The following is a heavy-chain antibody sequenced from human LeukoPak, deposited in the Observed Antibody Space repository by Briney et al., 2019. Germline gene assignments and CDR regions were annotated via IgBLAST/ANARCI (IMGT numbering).Heavy chain of an antibody. J-gene: IGHJ4*02. CDR2: ISSSGSTI. CDR1: GFTFSDYY. V-gene: IGHV3-11*01. D-gene: IGHD5-12*01. Sequence: GGSLRLSCAASGFTFSDYYVSWIRQAPGKGLEWVSYISSSGSTIYYADSVKGRFTISRDNAKNSLYLQMNSLRAEDTAVYYCARDGNIVATPYSCYFDYWGQGTLVTASS. CDR3: ARDGNIVATPYSCYFDY.